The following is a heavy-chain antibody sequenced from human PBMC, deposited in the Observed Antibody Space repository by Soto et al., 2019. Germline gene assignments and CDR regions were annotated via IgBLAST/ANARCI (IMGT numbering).Heavy chain of an antibody. CDR2: ISGSGGST. CDR3: AKDALIAVVPDPDAFDI. J-gene: IGHJ3*02. CDR1: GFTFSSYA. D-gene: IGHD2-2*01. Sequence: GGSLRLSCAASGFTFSSYAMSWVRQAPGKGLEWVSAISGSGGSTYYADSVKGRFTISRDNSKNTLYLQMNSLRAEDTAVYYCAKDALIAVVPDPDAFDIWGQGTMVTVSS. V-gene: IGHV3-23*01.